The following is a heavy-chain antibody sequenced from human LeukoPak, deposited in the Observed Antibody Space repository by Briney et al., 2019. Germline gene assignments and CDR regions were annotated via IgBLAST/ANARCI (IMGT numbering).Heavy chain of an antibody. J-gene: IGHJ4*02. D-gene: IGHD6-13*01. V-gene: IGHV3-9*03. CDR1: GFTFDDYA. CDR3: AKDGGYSSSWWDYYFDY. Sequence: GGSLRLSCAASGFTFDDYAMHWVRHAPGKGLEWVSGISWNSGSIVYADSVKGRFTISRDNAKNSLYLQMNSLRAEDMALYYCAKDGGYSSSWWDYYFDYWGQGTLVTVSS. CDR2: ISWNSGSI.